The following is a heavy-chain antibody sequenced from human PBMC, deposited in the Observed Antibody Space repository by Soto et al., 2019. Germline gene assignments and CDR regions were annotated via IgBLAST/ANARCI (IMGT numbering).Heavy chain of an antibody. Sequence: ASVKVSCKASGYTFTSYYMHWVRQAPGQGLEWMGIINPSGGSTSYAQKFQGRVTMTRDTSTSTVYMELSSLRSEDTAVYYCARALVITMLNPEAYYYGMDVWGQGTTVTVSS. CDR1: GYTFTSYY. CDR3: ARALVITMLNPEAYYYGMDV. V-gene: IGHV1-46*01. CDR2: INPSGGST. J-gene: IGHJ6*02. D-gene: IGHD3-10*02.